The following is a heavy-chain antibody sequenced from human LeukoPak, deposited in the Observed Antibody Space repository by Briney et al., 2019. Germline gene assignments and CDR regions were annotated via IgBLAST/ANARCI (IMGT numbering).Heavy chain of an antibody. CDR2: IIPIFGTA. CDR3: ARDRMVGATNFDY. D-gene: IGHD1-26*01. Sequence: VASVKVSCKASGGTFSSYAISWVRQAPGQGLEWMGGIIPIFGTANYAQKFQGRVTITADGSTSTAYMELSSLRSEDTAVYYCARDRMVGATNFDYWGQGTLVTVSS. J-gene: IGHJ4*02. V-gene: IGHV1-69*13. CDR1: GGTFSSYA.